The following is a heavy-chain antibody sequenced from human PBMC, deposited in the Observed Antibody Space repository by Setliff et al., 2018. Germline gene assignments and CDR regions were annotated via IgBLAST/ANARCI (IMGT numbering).Heavy chain of an antibody. Sequence: TLSLTCAVSGYSISSGYYWGWIRQPPGKGLEWIGSIYHSGDTYYNPSLKSRVTISEDTSKNQLSLNVRSVTAADTAIYYCAKGRGEMDSWGQGILVTVSS. V-gene: IGHV4-38-2*01. D-gene: IGHD3-10*01. CDR1: GYSISSGYY. J-gene: IGHJ4*02. CDR2: IYHSGDT. CDR3: AKGRGEMDS.